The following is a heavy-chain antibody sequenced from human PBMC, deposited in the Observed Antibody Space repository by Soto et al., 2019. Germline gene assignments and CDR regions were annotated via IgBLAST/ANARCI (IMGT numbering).Heavy chain of an antibody. J-gene: IGHJ5*02. CDR1: GYTFTSYD. CDR2: INPIFGNT. CDR3: ATWFDP. V-gene: IGHV1-69*13. Sequence: ASVKVSCKASGYTFTSYDINWVRQAPGQGLEWMGGINPIFGNTDYAQKFQGRVTITADESTSTAYMELSSLRSEDTAVYYCATWFDPWGQGTLVTVSS.